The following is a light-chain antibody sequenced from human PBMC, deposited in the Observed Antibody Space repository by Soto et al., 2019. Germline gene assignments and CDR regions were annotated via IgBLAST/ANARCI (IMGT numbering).Light chain of an antibody. CDR2: DAS. V-gene: IGKV1-5*01. CDR1: QSISSW. J-gene: IGKJ1*01. CDR3: QQYNSYST. Sequence: DIQITQSPSTLSASVGDRVTITFRASQSISSWLAWYQQKPGKAPKLLIYDASSLESGVPSRFSGSGSGTEFTLTISSLQPDDFATYYCQQYNSYSTFGQGTKVDIK.